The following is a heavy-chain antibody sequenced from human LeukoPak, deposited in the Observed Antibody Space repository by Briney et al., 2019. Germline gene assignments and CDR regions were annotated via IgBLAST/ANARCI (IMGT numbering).Heavy chain of an antibody. J-gene: IGHJ6*02. CDR1: GFTFSSYG. V-gene: IGHV3-33*01. CDR2: IWYDGSNK. CDR3: ARDRAYGGNSFFCGMDV. D-gene: IGHD4-23*01. Sequence: SGGSLRLSCAASGFTFSSYGMHWVRQAPGKGLEWVAIIWYDGSNKYYADSVKGRFTISRDNAKNSLYLQMNSLRAEDTAVYYCARDRAYGGNSFFCGMDVWGQGTTVTVSS.